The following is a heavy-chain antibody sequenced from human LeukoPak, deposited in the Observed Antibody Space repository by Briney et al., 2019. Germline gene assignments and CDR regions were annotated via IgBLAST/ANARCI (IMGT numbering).Heavy chain of an antibody. CDR3: ASGSDGYCSGGSCYDANY. J-gene: IGHJ4*02. CDR1: RFTFISYS. D-gene: IGHD2-15*01. CDR2: ISSSSSYI. Sequence: GGALRLSCAASRFTFISYSMNWVRQAPAKGLEWVSSISSSSSYIDYADSVKGRFTISRDNAKNSLYLQMNSLRAEDTAVYYCASGSDGYCSGGSCYDANYWGQGTLVTVSS. V-gene: IGHV3-21*01.